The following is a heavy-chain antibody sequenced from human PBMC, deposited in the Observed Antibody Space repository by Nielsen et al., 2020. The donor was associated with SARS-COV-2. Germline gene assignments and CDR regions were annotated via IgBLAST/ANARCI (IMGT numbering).Heavy chain of an antibody. CDR3: AKGDTAMVPASYYGMDV. Sequence: GGSLRLSCAASGFTFSSYGMHWVRQAPGKGLEWVAVISYDGSNKYYADSVKGRFTISRDNSKNTLYLQMNSLRAEDTAVYYCAKGDTAMVPASYYGMDVWGQGTTVTVSS. CDR1: GFTFSSYG. CDR2: ISYDGSNK. V-gene: IGHV3-30*18. J-gene: IGHJ6*02. D-gene: IGHD5-18*01.